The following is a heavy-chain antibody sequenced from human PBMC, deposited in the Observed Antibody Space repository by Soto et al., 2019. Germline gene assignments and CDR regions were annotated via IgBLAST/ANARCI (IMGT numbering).Heavy chain of an antibody. Sequence: SSETLSLTCTVSGGSIISSSYFWGLIRQPPGKGLEWIGSMYYSGGTYYNPSLKSRVTISVDTSKNQFSLKLSSVTAADTAVYYCARRERAAGTDWWFDPWGQGTLVTVSS. CDR1: GGSIISSSYF. D-gene: IGHD6-13*01. J-gene: IGHJ5*02. CDR3: ARRERAAGTDWWFDP. V-gene: IGHV4-39*01. CDR2: MYYSGGT.